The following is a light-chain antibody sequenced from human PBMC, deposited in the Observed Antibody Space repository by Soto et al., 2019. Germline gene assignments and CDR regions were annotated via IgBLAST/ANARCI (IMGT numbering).Light chain of an antibody. CDR2: GTS. CDR1: QSVSTSY. V-gene: IGKV3-20*01. CDR3: QQYSSSPPIT. J-gene: IGKJ5*01. Sequence: DIVLTQSPGTLSLSPGERATLSCRASQSVSTSYFAWYQQKPGQAPRLLIYGTSTRATGIPDRFSGSGSGTDFTLTISRLEPEYFAVYFCQQYSSSPPITFGQGTRLEIK.